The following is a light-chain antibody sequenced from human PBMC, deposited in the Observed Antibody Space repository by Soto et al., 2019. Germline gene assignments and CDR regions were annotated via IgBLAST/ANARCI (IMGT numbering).Light chain of an antibody. V-gene: IGLV2-14*01. CDR2: EVS. J-gene: IGLJ1*01. CDR1: SSDVGGYNS. Sequence: QSVLTQPASVSGSPGQSITISCTGTSSDVGGYNSVSWYQQHPGKAPKLMIYEVSNRPSGVSNRFSGSKSGSTASLTISGLQAEDEADYYCSSYTSSSTYVFGTGTKVTVL. CDR3: SSYTSSSTYV.